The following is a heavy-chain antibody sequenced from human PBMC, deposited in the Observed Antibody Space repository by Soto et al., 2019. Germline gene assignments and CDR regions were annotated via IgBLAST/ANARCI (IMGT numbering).Heavy chain of an antibody. V-gene: IGHV4-34*01. CDR2: INHSGST. Sequence: SETLSLTCAVYGGSFSGYYWSWIRQPPGKGLEWIGEINHSGSTNYNPSLKSRVTISVDTSKNQFSLKLSSVTAADTAVYYCARSRKGDWFDPWGQGTLVTVSS. J-gene: IGHJ5*02. CDR3: ARSRKGDWFDP. CDR1: GGSFSGYY.